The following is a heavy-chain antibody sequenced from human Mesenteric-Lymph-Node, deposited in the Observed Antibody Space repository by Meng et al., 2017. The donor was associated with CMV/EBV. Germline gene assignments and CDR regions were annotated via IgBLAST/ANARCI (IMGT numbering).Heavy chain of an antibody. CDR2: IWHDGSNE. CDR3: AKGELSTGGALDY. Sequence: GGSLRLSCAASGFSFSDYYMNWVRQAPGKGLEWVAVIWHDGSNEYYVESVKGRFTISRDNSKNTVYLQMNSLRAEDTAVYYCAKGELSTGGALDYWGQGTLVTVSS. CDR1: GFSFSDYY. V-gene: IGHV3-33*06. J-gene: IGHJ4*02. D-gene: IGHD5/OR15-5a*01.